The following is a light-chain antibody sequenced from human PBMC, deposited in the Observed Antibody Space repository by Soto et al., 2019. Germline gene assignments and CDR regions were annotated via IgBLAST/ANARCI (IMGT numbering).Light chain of an antibody. Sequence: QSVLTQPPSVSAAPGQRVTISCSGSSSNIGNNYVSWYQQLPGTAPKLLIYDNNKRPSGIPDRFSGSKSGTSAILGITGLQTGDEADYYCGTWDSSLSAFVVFGGGTKLTVL. CDR1: SSNIGNNY. V-gene: IGLV1-51*01. CDR2: DNN. J-gene: IGLJ2*01. CDR3: GTWDSSLSAFVV.